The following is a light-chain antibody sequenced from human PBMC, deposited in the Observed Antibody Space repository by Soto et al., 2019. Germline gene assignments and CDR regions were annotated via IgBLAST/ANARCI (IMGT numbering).Light chain of an antibody. V-gene: IGKV3D-20*02. Sequence: IVLTQSPGTLYLSPGERATLSCRASQIVTSGHLAWYQQKPGQAPRLLMYDASIRATGIPDRFSGSGSGADFTLTISSLEPEDFAVYYCQQRSNWLFGPGTKVDIK. J-gene: IGKJ3*01. CDR3: QQRSNWL. CDR1: QIVTSGH. CDR2: DAS.